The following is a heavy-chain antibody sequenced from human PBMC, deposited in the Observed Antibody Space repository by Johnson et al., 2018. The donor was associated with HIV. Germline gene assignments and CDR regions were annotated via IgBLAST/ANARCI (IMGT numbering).Heavy chain of an antibody. D-gene: IGHD5-18*01. CDR3: ARESPRRGYSYGDAFDI. CDR1: GFTFSSYG. CDR2: IWYDGSNK. Sequence: VQLVESGGGVVQPGRSLRLSCAASGFTFSSYGMHWVRQAPGKGLEWVVVIWYDGSNKYYADSVKGRFTISRDNSKNTLYLQMNRLRAEATAVYYCARESPRRGYSYGDAFDIWGQGSMVTVSS. V-gene: IGHV3-33*01. J-gene: IGHJ3*02.